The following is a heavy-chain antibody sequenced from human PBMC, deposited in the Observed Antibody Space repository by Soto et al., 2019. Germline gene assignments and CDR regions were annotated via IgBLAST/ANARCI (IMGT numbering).Heavy chain of an antibody. CDR1: GFTFQNYA. CDR3: TKDDIVILVAAANQ. J-gene: IGHJ4*02. V-gene: IGHV3-23*01. D-gene: IGHD3-9*01. CDR2: ISGSGDTT. Sequence: DVQLLESGGGLVQPGGSLRLSCAASGFTFQNYAMSWVRQAPGKGLEWVASISGSGDTTYYADSVKGRCTVSRDNSRTTLYLQMNSLRHEDTAVYDDTKDDIVILVAAANQWGEGTRVTVVS.